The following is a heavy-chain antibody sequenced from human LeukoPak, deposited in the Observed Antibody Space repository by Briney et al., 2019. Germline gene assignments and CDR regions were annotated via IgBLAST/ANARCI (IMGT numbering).Heavy chain of an antibody. Sequence: QTGRSLRLSWAASGFTFSFYEMNWVRQAPGKGLEWLSYISSSGRTIHDADSVRGRFTISRDNAKNSLYLQMTRLRAEDTAAYYCARSRDNYFDYWGQGKLVTVSS. J-gene: IGHJ4*02. CDR3: ARSRDNYFDY. CDR2: ISSSGRTI. V-gene: IGHV3-48*03. D-gene: IGHD5-24*01. CDR1: GFTFSFYE.